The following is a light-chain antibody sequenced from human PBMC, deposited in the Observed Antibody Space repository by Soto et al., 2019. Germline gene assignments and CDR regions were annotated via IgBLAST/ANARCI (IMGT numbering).Light chain of an antibody. CDR3: QQYNKWPLT. J-gene: IGKJ4*01. CDR1: QTISVN. CDR2: SIS. V-gene: IGKV3-15*01. Sequence: EIVMTQSPATLSVSPGEGATLSCRASQTISVNLAWYQRQPGQAPRLLIYSISTRATGIPARFRGSGSGTEFTLTISSLKSEDSGLYYCQQYNKWPLTFGGGTRVEIK.